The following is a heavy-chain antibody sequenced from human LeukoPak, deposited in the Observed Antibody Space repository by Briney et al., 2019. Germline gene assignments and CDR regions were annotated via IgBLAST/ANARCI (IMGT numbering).Heavy chain of an antibody. J-gene: IGHJ3*02. CDR1: GGSISSYY. CDR3: ARSPFEYYYDSSGYYLSGAFDI. D-gene: IGHD3-22*01. Sequence: PSETLSLTCTVSGGSISSYYWSGIRQPPGKGLEWIGYIYYSGSTYYNPSLKSRVTISVDTSKNQFSLKLSSVTAADTAVYYCARSPFEYYYDSSGYYLSGAFDIWGQGTMVTVSS. V-gene: IGHV4-59*12. CDR2: IYYSGST.